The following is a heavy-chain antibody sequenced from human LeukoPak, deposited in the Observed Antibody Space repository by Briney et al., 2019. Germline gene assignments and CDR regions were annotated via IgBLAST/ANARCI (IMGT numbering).Heavy chain of an antibody. CDR3: ARDPSGRGMFDY. CDR1: GYTFTGYY. J-gene: IGHJ4*02. Sequence: ASVKVSCKASGYTFTGYYMHWVRQAPGQGLEWMGIINPSGGSTSYAQKFQGRVTMTRDTSTSTVYMELSSLRSEDTAVYYCARDPSGRGMFDYWGQGTLVTVSS. CDR2: INPSGGST. V-gene: IGHV1-46*01. D-gene: IGHD3-10*01.